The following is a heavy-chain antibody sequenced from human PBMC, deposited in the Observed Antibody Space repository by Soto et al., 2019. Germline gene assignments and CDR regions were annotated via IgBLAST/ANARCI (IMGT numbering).Heavy chain of an antibody. CDR3: AREWGATFDY. V-gene: IGHV4-59*01. J-gene: IGHJ4*02. CDR2: IYYSGST. CDR1: GVSISSYY. Sequence: SETLSLTCTVSGVSISSYYWIWIRQPPGKGLEWIGYIYYSGSTNYNPSLKSRVTISVDTSKNQFSLKLSSVTAADTAVYYCAREWGATFDYWGQGTLVTVSS. D-gene: IGHD3-16*01.